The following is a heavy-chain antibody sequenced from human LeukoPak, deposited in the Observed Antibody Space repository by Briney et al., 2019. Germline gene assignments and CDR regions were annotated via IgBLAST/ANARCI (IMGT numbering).Heavy chain of an antibody. V-gene: IGHV4-59*08. CDR3: AALYYIAVAGDNWFDP. D-gene: IGHD6-19*01. CDR2: IYYSGST. Sequence: SETLSLTCTVSGGSISGYHWNWIRQSPGKGLEWIGYIYYSGSTNYNPSLKSRVTISVDTSKNQFSLKLSSVTAADTAVYYCAALYYIAVAGDNWFDPWGQGTQVTVSS. J-gene: IGHJ5*02. CDR1: GGSISGYH.